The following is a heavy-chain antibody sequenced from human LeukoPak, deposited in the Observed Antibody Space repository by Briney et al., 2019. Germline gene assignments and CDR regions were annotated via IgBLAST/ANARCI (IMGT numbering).Heavy chain of an antibody. J-gene: IGHJ6*02. Sequence: SETLSLTCAVSGGSISSSNWWSWVRQPPGKGLEWIGEIYHSGSTNYNPSLRSRVTISVDTSKNQFSLRLTSVTAADTAVYYCARHAGTQNYGMDVWGQGTTVTVSS. CDR2: IYHSGST. CDR1: GGSISSSNW. CDR3: ARHAGTQNYGMDV. V-gene: IGHV4-4*02.